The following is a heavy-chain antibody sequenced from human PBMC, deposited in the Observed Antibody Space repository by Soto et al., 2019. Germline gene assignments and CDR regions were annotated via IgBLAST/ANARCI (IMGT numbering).Heavy chain of an antibody. CDR2: FYHSGST. D-gene: IGHD1-7*01. CDR1: GGSISSSNW. Sequence: QVQLQESGPGLVKPSGTLSLTCAVSGGSISSSNWWSWVRQPPGKGLEWIGEFYHSGSTNYNPSLKRSVTIAVDQSKNPFFLKLSSVTAADPAVYYCARGPGTTTHFDYWGQGTLVPVSS. J-gene: IGHJ4*02. V-gene: IGHV4-4*02. CDR3: ARGPGTTTHFDY.